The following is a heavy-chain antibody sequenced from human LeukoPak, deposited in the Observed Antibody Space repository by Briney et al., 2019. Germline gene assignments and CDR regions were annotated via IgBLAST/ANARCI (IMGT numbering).Heavy chain of an antibody. CDR3: ARGTYYDFWSGYQSYYYYMDV. J-gene: IGHJ6*03. CDR1: GGSISSHY. V-gene: IGHV4-59*11. Sequence: SETLSLTCTVSGGSISSHYWSWTRQPPGKGLEWIGYIYYSGSTNYNPSLKSRVTISVDTSKNQFSLKLSSVTAADTAVYYCARGTYYDFWSGYQSYYYYMDVWGKGTTVTVSS. D-gene: IGHD3-3*01. CDR2: IYYSGST.